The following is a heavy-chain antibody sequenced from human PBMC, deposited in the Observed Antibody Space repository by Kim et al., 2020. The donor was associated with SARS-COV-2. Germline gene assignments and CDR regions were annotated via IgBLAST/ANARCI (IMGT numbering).Heavy chain of an antibody. Sequence: VGSLRLSCATSGFTFSAYDMNWVRRAPGKGLEWLSFITKTSTTIYYANSVKGRFTISRDNAKNSLYLQMNSLRDEDTALYYCVRDRMGGAFDMWGQGTMV. D-gene: IGHD3-16*01. CDR3: VRDRMGGAFDM. V-gene: IGHV3-48*02. CDR1: GFTFSAYD. CDR2: ITKTSTTI. J-gene: IGHJ3*02.